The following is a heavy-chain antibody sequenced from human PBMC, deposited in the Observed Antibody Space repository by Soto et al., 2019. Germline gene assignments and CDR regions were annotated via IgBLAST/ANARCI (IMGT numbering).Heavy chain of an antibody. V-gene: IGHV3-23*01. Sequence: GGSLRLSCAASGFTFSSYAMSWVRQAPGKGLEWVSAISGSGGSTCYADSVKGRFTISRDNSKNTLYLQMNSLRAEDTAVYYCARSIGYCSSTSCYTGERYYYYGMDVWGQGTTVTVSS. J-gene: IGHJ6*02. CDR2: ISGSGGST. CDR1: GFTFSSYA. CDR3: ARSIGYCSSTSCYTGERYYYYGMDV. D-gene: IGHD2-2*02.